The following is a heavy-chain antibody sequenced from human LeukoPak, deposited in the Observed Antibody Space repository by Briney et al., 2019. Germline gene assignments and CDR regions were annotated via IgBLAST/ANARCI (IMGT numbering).Heavy chain of an antibody. Sequence: SETLSLTCAVYGGSLSGYYWSWIRQPPGKGLEWIGEINHSGSTNYNPSLKSRITISVDTSKNQFSLKLSSVTAADTAVYYCASMTTVTNWGQGTLVTVSS. CDR2: INHSGST. V-gene: IGHV4-34*01. D-gene: IGHD4-17*01. CDR1: GGSLSGYY. CDR3: ASMTTVTN. J-gene: IGHJ4*02.